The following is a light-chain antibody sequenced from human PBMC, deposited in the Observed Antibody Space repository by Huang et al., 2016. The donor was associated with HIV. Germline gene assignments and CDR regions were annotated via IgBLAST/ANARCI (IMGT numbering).Light chain of an antibody. V-gene: IGKV4-1*01. CDR1: QRILYNSDKKNY. Sequence: DIVITQSPDSPAVSLAERATINCKSSQRILYNSDKKNYVAWYQQKPGQPPKLLIYWASTRESGVPDRFSGSGSGTDFTLTISGLQAGDVGVYYCQQCYGSPPTFGQGTKVEIK. CDR2: WAS. J-gene: IGKJ1*01. CDR3: QQCYGSPPT.